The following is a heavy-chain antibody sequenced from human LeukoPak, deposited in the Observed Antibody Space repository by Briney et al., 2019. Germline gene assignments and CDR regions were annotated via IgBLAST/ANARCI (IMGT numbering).Heavy chain of an antibody. V-gene: IGHV2-70*20. CDR2: IDWDDDK. CDR1: GFSLRTSGMC. J-gene: IGHJ3*02. CDR3: ARINWNDVGAFDI. Sequence: ESGPALLKPTQTLTLTCTFSGFSLRTSGMCVSWVRQPPGKALEWLSLIDWDDDKYYSTSLKTRLTISKDTSKNQVVLTMTNMDPVDTATYYCARINWNDVGAFDIWGQGTTVTVSS. D-gene: IGHD1-1*01.